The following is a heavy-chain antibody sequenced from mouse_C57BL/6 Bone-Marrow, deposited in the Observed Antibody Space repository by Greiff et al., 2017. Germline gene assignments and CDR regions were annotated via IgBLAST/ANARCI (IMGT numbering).Heavy chain of an antibody. CDR1: GYTFTSYW. J-gene: IGHJ2*01. CDR3: ARRVYFGY. V-gene: IGHV1-55*01. CDR2: IYPGSGST. Sequence: VQLQQSGAELVKPGGSVKMSCKASGYTFTSYWITWVQQRPGQGLEWIGDIYPGSGSTNYNEKFKSKATLTVDTSPNTAYMQLRSVTSEDSAVYCCARRVYFGYWGRGTALTVSS.